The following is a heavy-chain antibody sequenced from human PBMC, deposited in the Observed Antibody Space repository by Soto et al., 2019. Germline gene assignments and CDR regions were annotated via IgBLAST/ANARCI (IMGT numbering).Heavy chain of an antibody. J-gene: IGHJ4*02. Sequence: ASVKVSCKASGYTFTGYYMHWVRQAPGQGLEWMGWINPNSGGTNYAQKFQGWVTMTRDTSISTAYMELSRLRSDDTAVYYCAGEEADILTGYYPLAYCGQGTLVTVSS. CDR2: INPNSGGT. D-gene: IGHD3-9*01. V-gene: IGHV1-2*04. CDR1: GYTFTGYY. CDR3: AGEEADILTGYYPLAY.